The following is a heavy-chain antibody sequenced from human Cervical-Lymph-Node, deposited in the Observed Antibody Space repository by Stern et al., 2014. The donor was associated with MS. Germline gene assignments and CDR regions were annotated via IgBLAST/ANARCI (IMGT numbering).Heavy chain of an antibody. CDR2: ISGSGHIL. V-gene: IGHV3-11*01. J-gene: IGHJ6*02. Sequence: VQLVESGGGLVKPGGSLRLSCAASGFTFSDSYMSWVRQAPGKGLEWISYISGSGHILSYADSVKGRLTISRDNAKNSLSLQINSLRAEDTAVYYCVKDSREFGMDVWGQGTTVTVSS. CDR3: VKDSREFGMDV. CDR1: GFTFSDSY.